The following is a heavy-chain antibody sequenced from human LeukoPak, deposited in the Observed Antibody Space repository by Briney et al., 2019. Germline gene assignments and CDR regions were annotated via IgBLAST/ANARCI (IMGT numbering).Heavy chain of an antibody. J-gene: IGHJ4*02. D-gene: IGHD3-22*01. CDR3: ARNRGSYYDSSGYYG. V-gene: IGHV3-20*04. Sequence: GGSLRLSCAASGFTFDAYGMTWVRQAPGKGLEWVSGINWNGGSTGYADSVKGRFTISRDNAKNSLYLQMNSLRAEDTALYYCARNRGSYYDSSGYYGWGQGTLVTVS. CDR2: INWNGGST. CDR1: GFTFDAYG.